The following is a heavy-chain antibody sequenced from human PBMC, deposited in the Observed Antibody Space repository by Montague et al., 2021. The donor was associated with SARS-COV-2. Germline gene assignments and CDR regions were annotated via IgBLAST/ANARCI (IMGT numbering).Heavy chain of an antibody. J-gene: IGHJ5*02. CDR3: ARDDYVWGSYRYNGYNWFDP. Sequence: SLRLSCAASGFTFSSYSMNWVRQAPGKGLEWVASISSSSSYINYADSVKGRFTISRDNAKNSLCLQMNSLRAEDTAVYYCARDDYVWGSYRYNGYNWFDPWGQGTLVTVSS. D-gene: IGHD3-16*02. CDR2: ISSSSSYI. CDR1: GFTFSSYS. V-gene: IGHV3-21*01.